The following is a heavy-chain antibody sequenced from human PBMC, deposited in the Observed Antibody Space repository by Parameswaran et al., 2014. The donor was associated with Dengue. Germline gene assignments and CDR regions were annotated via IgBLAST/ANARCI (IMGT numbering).Heavy chain of an antibody. CDR2: IWYDGSNK. Sequence: WIRQPREGLEWVAVIWYDGSNKYYADSVKGRFTISRDNSKNTLYLQMNSLRAEDTAVYYCARGLTTVVAHLGAFDIWGQGTMVTVSS. CDR3: ARGLTTVVAHLGAFDI. J-gene: IGHJ3*02. D-gene: IGHD4-23*01. V-gene: IGHV3-33*01.